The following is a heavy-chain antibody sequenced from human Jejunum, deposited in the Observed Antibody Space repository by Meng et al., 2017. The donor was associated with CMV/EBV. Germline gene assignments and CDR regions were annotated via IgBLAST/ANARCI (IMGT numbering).Heavy chain of an antibody. Sequence: SCAASGLMFPKYDMNWGRQAPGKGLEWVSGIDDAGTNTHYGDSVKGRFTISRDNSKNTMYLQMNNLRDEDTAVYYCAKGRGSASWGHGTLVTVSS. CDR3: AKGRGSAS. J-gene: IGHJ4*01. D-gene: IGHD2-15*01. CDR1: GLMFPKYD. CDR2: IDDAGTNT. V-gene: IGHV3-23*03.